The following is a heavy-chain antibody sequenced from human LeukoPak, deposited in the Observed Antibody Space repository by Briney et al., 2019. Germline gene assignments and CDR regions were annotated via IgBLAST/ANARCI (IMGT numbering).Heavy chain of an antibody. CDR1: GGSISSGGYY. D-gene: IGHD1-20*01. CDR3: TRGPDNWNSFFDY. V-gene: IGHV4-61*08. J-gene: IGHJ4*02. CDR2: IYYIGST. Sequence: SETLSLTCTVSGGSISSGGYYWGWIRQPPGKGLEWIGYIYYIGSTNYNPSLKSRVTMSVDTSKNQFSLELNSLTPADTAVYYCTRGPDNWNSFFDYWGQGTLVTVSS.